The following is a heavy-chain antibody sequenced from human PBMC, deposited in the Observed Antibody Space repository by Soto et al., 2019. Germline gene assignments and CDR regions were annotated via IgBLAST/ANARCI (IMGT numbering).Heavy chain of an antibody. CDR1: GFTFSSYG. D-gene: IGHD6-19*01. CDR3: AKEEAVAGAAKIDY. J-gene: IGHJ4*02. CDR2: ISYDGSNK. V-gene: IGHV3-30*18. Sequence: QVQLVESGGGVVQPGRSLRLSCAASGFTFSSYGMHWVRQAPGKGLEWVAVISYDGSNKYYADSVKGRLTISRDNSKNTLYLQMNSLRAEDTAVYYCAKEEAVAGAAKIDYWGQGTLVTVSS.